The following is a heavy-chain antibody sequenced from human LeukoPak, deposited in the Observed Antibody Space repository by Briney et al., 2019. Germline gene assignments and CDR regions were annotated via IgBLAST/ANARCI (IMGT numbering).Heavy chain of an antibody. CDR1: GFTFTSSA. CDR3: AALYYDGPPFDY. D-gene: IGHD3-22*01. V-gene: IGHV1-58*02. CDR2: IVVGSGNT. Sequence: SVKVSCKASGFTFTSSAMQWVRQARGQRLEWIGWIVVGSGNTNYAQKFQERVTITRDMSTSTAYMELSSLRSEDTAVYYCAALYYDGPPFDYWGQGTLVTVSS. J-gene: IGHJ4*02.